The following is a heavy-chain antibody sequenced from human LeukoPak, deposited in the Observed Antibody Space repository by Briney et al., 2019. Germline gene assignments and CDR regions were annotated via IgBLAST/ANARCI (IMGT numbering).Heavy chain of an antibody. CDR3: ARRLTQYDCFDP. CDR2: TYYRSTWYN. J-gene: IGHJ5*02. CDR1: GDSVPSNSVT. Sequence: SQTLSLTCAISGDSVPSNSVTWNWIRQSPSRGLEWLGRTYYRSTWYNDYAVSVRGRITVNPDTSKNQFSLHLNSVTPEDTAVYYCARRLTQYDCFDPWGQGILVTVFS. D-gene: IGHD2-2*01. V-gene: IGHV6-1*01.